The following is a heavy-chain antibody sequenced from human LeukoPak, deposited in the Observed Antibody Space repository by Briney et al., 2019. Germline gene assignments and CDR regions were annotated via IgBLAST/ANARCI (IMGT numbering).Heavy chain of an antibody. CDR3: ARAPEWLRFIYGMDV. Sequence: GGSLRLSCAASGFTFSRYSMNWVRQAPGKGLEWVSSISGSSSYIYYADSVKGRFTISRDNAKNSLYLQMNSLRAEDTAVYYCARAPEWLRFIYGMDVWGQGTTVTVSS. J-gene: IGHJ6*02. V-gene: IGHV3-21*01. CDR1: GFTFSRYS. CDR2: ISGSSSYI. D-gene: IGHD5-12*01.